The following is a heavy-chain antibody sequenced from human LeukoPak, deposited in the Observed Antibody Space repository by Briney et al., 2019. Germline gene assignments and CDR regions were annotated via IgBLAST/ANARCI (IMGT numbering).Heavy chain of an antibody. CDR2: MSARGGVT. Sequence: GGSLRLSCAASGFTLSSYAMAWVRQAPGKGVEGVSVMSARGGVTNYADSVKGRFTISRDNSKNTLYLQVNSLRHEDTPVYYCAKDRIKSRYNGALDIWGQGTMVTVSS. V-gene: IGHV3-23*01. J-gene: IGHJ3*02. CDR3: AKDRIKSRYNGALDI. D-gene: IGHD3-16*02. CDR1: GFTLSSYA.